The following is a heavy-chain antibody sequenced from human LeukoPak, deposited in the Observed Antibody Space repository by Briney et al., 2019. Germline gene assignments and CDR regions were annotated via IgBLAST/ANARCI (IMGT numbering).Heavy chain of an antibody. V-gene: IGHV1-8*02. CDR3: ARGGGWWKQLWFRQEPGSFDY. CDR2: MHPNSGNT. CDR1: GYTFSSYD. J-gene: IGHJ4*02. D-gene: IGHD5-18*01. Sequence: GASVKVSCKASGYTFSSYDINWVRQAAGQGLEWMGWMHPNSGNTGYARKFQGRVTMTRNTSISTAYMELSSLRSEDTAVYYCARGGGWWKQLWFRQEPGSFDYWGQEPLVTVSS.